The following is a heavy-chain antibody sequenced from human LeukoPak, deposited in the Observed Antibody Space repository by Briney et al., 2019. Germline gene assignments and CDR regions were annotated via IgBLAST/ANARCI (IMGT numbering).Heavy chain of an antibody. J-gene: IGHJ5*02. CDR1: GGSISSSSYY. D-gene: IGHD3-10*01. V-gene: IGHV4-61*02. CDR3: ARRGWQYYGSGSYYKVGRFDP. Sequence: TSETLSLTCTVSGGSISSSSYYWSWIRQPAGKGLEWIGRIYTSGSTNYNPSLKSRVTMSVDTSKNQFSLKLSSVTAADTAVYYCARRGWQYYGSGSYYKVGRFDPWGQGTLVTVSS. CDR2: IYTSGST.